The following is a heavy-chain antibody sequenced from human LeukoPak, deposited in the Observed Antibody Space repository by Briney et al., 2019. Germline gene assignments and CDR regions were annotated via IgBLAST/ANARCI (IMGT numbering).Heavy chain of an antibody. D-gene: IGHD3-10*01. Sequence: GGSLRLSCAASGFTFSSYAMYWVRQAPGKGLEWVSGIFGSGGSTHYADSVKGRFTISRDNSKNAVYLQMNSLRAEDTAVYYCAGSGSYYRLDYWGQGTLVTVSS. J-gene: IGHJ4*02. CDR2: IFGSGGST. CDR1: GFTFSSYA. CDR3: AGSGSYYRLDY. V-gene: IGHV3-23*01.